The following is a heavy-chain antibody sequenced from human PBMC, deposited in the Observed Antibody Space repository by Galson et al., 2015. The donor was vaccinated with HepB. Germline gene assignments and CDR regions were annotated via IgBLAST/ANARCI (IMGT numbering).Heavy chain of an antibody. CDR2: IIPILGIA. CDR3: FMIVVVIDDAFDI. CDR1: GGTFSSYA. J-gene: IGHJ3*02. V-gene: IGHV1-69*04. Sequence: SVKVSCKASGGTFSSYAISWVRQAPGQGLEWMGRIIPILGIANYAQKFQGRVTITADKSTSTAYMELSSLRSEDTAVYYCFMIVVVIDDAFDIWGQGTMVTVSS. D-gene: IGHD3-22*01.